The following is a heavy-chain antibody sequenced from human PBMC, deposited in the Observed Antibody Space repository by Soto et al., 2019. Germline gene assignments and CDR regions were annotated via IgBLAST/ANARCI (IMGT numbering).Heavy chain of an antibody. CDR2: INPKSGDT. J-gene: IGHJ6*02. D-gene: IGHD1-26*01. CDR3: ARSSGSYSYYGMDV. Sequence: QVQLEQSGAEVKKPGASVKFSCEASGYTLTGYYIHWVRQAPGQGLEWMGWINPKSGDTNHAQKFQGRVTMTRDTSISTAYMEVSRLRSDDTAVYYCARSSGSYSYYGMDVWGQGTTVTVSS. V-gene: IGHV1-2*02. CDR1: GYTLTGYY.